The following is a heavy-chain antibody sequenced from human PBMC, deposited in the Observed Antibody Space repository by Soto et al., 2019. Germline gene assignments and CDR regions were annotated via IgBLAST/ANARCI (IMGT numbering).Heavy chain of an antibody. CDR2: IIPILGIA. CDR3: ASYTVTTFSAFDI. D-gene: IGHD4-17*01. CDR1: GGTFSSYT. J-gene: IGHJ3*02. Sequence: QVQLVQSGAEVKKPGSSVKVSCKASGGTFSSYTISWVRQAPGQGLEWMGRIIPILGIANYAQKFQGRVTITADKSTSTAYMELSSLRSEDTAVYYCASYTVTTFSAFDIWGQGTMVTVS. V-gene: IGHV1-69*02.